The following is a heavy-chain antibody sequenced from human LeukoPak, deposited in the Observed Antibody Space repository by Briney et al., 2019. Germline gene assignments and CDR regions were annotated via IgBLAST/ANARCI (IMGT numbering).Heavy chain of an antibody. J-gene: IGHJ5*02. CDR3: AKDYGGWSNWFDP. CDR2: IRYDGSNK. Sequence: GGSLRLSCAASGFTFSNYGMHWVRQAPGKGLEWVAFIRYDGSNKYYADSVKGRFTISRDNSKNTLFLQMDSLRPEDTAVYYCAKDYGGWSNWFDPWGQGTLVTVSS. V-gene: IGHV3-30*02. CDR1: GFTFSNYG. D-gene: IGHD6-19*01.